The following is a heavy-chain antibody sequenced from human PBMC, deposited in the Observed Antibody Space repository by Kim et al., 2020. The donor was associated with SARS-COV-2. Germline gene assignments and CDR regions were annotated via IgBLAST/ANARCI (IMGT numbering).Heavy chain of an antibody. D-gene: IGHD6-6*01. J-gene: IGHJ4*02. V-gene: IGHV4-30-2*05. Sequence: PSLKRRVTISVDASRNQFSLKLSSVTAADTAVYYCARGPSVESSSSSSDYWGQGTLVTVSS. CDR3: ARGPSVESSSSSSDY.